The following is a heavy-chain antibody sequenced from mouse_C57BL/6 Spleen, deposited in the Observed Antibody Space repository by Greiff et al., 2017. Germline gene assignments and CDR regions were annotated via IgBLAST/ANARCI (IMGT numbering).Heavy chain of an antibody. V-gene: IGHV2-9-1*01. CDR3: ASIYYGNYHYAMDY. Sequence: QVQLKESGPGLVAPSQSLSITCTVSGFSLTSYAISWVRQPPGKGLEWLGVIWTGGGTNYNSALKSRLSISKDNSKSQVFLKMNSLQTDDTARYYCASIYYGNYHYAMDYWGQGTSVTVSS. J-gene: IGHJ4*01. CDR2: IWTGGGT. D-gene: IGHD2-1*01. CDR1: GFSLTSYA.